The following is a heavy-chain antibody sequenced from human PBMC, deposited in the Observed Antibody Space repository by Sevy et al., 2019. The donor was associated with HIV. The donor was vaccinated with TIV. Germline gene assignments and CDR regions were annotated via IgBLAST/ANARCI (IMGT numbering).Heavy chain of an antibody. CDR1: GFTFSRYR. J-gene: IGHJ6*02. D-gene: IGHD3-3*01. V-gene: IGHV3-7*01. CDR3: ARDRDDSWGYGMDV. Sequence: GGSLRLSCAASGFTFSRYRMSWVRQAPGKGLEWVANIKQDGSEKYYVDSVKGRFTISRDNAKKSLYLQMNSLRAEDTAVYYCARDRDDSWGYGMDVWGQGTTVTVSS. CDR2: IKQDGSEK.